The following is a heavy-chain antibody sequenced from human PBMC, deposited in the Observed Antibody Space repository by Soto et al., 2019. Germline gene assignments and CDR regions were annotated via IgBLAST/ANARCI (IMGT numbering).Heavy chain of an antibody. CDR3: ARDLAKGGRRAGFAY. CDR2: INPKSGGT. V-gene: IGHV1-2*02. Sequence: ASVKVSCKASGYTFTVYYMHWVRQAPGQGLEWMGWINPKSGGTMYPQKFQGRVTMTWDTPLSTAYMALTRLRSDDTAVYYCARDLAKGGRRAGFAYWGQRALVTVSS. J-gene: IGHJ4*02. CDR1: GYTFTVYY.